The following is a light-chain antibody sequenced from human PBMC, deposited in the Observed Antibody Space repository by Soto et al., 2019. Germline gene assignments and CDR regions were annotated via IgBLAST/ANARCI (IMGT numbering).Light chain of an antibody. CDR3: QQYHSTPRT. J-gene: IGKJ1*01. Sequence: DIQMTQSPSSLSATVGDRVTITCRASQSISSYLNWYQQKPGQPPKLLIYWASTRRSGVPDRFSGSGSGTHFTLTISSLQAEDVAVYYCQQYHSTPRTFGQGTKVDIK. V-gene: IGKV4-1*01. CDR1: QSISSY. CDR2: WAS.